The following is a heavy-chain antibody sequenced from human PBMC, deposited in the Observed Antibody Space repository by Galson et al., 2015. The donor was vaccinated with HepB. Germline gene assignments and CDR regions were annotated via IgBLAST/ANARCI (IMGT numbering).Heavy chain of an antibody. CDR1: GFTFSDHY. J-gene: IGHJ6*02. Sequence: SLRLSCAASGFTFSDHYMDWVRQAPGKGLEWVGRSSDKAESYTTEYAASVQGSFTISRDDSENSLFLQMNSLKAEDTAVYYCARYSSRGGGLDVWGQGTTVTVSS. CDR3: ARYSSRGGGLDV. V-gene: IGHV3-72*01. CDR2: SSDKAESYTT. D-gene: IGHD6-19*01.